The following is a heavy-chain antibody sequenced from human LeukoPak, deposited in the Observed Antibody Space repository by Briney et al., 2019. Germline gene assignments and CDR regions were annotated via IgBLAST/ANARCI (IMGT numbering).Heavy chain of an antibody. CDR1: GFTFSSYG. V-gene: IGHV3-30*18. D-gene: IGHD2-2*01. Sequence: GGSLRLSCAASGFTFSSYGMHWVRQAPGKGLEWVAVISYDGSNKYYADSVKGRFTISRDNSKNTLFLQMNSLRAEDTAVYYCAKDRGSCSSTSCYYFDYWGQGTLVTVSS. CDR2: ISYDGSNK. J-gene: IGHJ4*02. CDR3: AKDRGSCSSTSCYYFDY.